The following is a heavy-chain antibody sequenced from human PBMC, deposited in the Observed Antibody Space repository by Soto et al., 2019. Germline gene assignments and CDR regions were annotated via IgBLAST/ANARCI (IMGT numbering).Heavy chain of an antibody. J-gene: IGHJ4*02. CDR3: AKGAGSSGLVDY. Sequence: EVQLLESGGGLVQPGGSLRLSCAASGFPFSSFAMSWFRQAPGKGLEWVSAISGSGGSTDYADSVKGRFTSARDNAKNTLYLQMNSLRAEDTAVYYCAKGAGSSGLVDYWGQGTLVTVSS. CDR1: GFPFSSFA. D-gene: IGHD6-19*01. V-gene: IGHV3-23*01. CDR2: ISGSGGST.